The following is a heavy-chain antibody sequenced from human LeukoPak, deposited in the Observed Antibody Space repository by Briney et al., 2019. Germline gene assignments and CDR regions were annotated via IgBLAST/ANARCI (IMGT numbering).Heavy chain of an antibody. D-gene: IGHD4/OR15-4a*01. CDR2: IHYSGST. V-gene: IGHV4-59*13. Sequence: SETLSLTCTVSGVSISTDYWTWVRQSPGKGLEWIGYIHYSGSTSYNPSLKSRVTISVDTSKNQFSLKLTSVTSADTAVYYCARDAGATAYWGQGALVTVSS. J-gene: IGHJ4*02. CDR3: ARDAGATAY. CDR1: GVSISTDY.